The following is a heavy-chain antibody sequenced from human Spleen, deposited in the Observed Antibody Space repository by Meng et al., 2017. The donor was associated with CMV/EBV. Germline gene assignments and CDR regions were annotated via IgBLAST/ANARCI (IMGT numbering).Heavy chain of an antibody. V-gene: IGHV3-23*03. CDR3: AKLILYCSSTSCYHYYGMDV. CDR1: GFTLSSYA. CDR2: IHSASSST. Sequence: GGSLRLSCAASGFTLSSYAMSWVRQAPGKGLEWVSLIHSASSSTYYADSVKGRFTISRDNSKNTLYLQMNSLRAEDTAVYYCAKLILYCSSTSCYHYYGMDVWGQGTTVTVSS. D-gene: IGHD2-2*01. J-gene: IGHJ6*02.